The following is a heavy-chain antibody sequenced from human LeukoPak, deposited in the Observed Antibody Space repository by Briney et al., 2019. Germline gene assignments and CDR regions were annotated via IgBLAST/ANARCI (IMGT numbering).Heavy chain of an antibody. CDR2: IYSGGST. J-gene: IGHJ4*02. D-gene: IGHD6-6*01. Sequence: PAGSLRLSCAASGFTVSSNYMSRVRQAPGKGMEWDSVIYSGGSTYYADSVKGRFTISRDNSKNTLYLQMNSLRAEDTAVYYCARGTSSSSGIGDYWGQGTLVTVSS. CDR1: GFTVSSNY. CDR3: ARGTSSSSGIGDY. V-gene: IGHV3-66*02.